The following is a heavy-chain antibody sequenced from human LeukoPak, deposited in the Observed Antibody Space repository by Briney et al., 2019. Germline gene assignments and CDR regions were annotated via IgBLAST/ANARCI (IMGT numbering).Heavy chain of an antibody. J-gene: IGHJ4*02. D-gene: IGHD3-16*01. V-gene: IGHV4-4*07. CDR3: ARQKDNNYAYTDY. Sequence: SSETLSLACTVSGGSISSYYWSWVRQPAGKGLEWIGRIYSDGSTNYNPSLKSRLTMSVDTSKNQFSLNLSSVTAADTAVYYCARQKDNNYAYTDYWGQGTLVTVSS. CDR1: GGSISSYY. CDR2: IYSDGST.